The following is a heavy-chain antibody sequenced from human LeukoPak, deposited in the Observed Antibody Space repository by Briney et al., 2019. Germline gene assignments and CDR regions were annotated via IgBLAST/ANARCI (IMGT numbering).Heavy chain of an antibody. Sequence: GESLKISCKGSGYSFISYWIVWVRQMPGKGLEWMGIIYPSDSDTRYSPSFQGQVTISADKSIGTAYLQWSSLKASDTAMYYCARAKYYYGSGTIAGFDYWGQGTLVTVSS. CDR2: IYPSDSDT. CDR1: GYSFISYW. D-gene: IGHD3-10*01. CDR3: ARAKYYYGSGTIAGFDY. J-gene: IGHJ4*02. V-gene: IGHV5-51*01.